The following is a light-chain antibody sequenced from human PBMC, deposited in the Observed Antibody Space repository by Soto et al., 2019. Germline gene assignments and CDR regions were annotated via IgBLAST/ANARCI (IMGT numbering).Light chain of an antibody. Sequence: IHMTHAPSSLSASLGDIVTITFRASQGISNYLAWYQQKPGKVPKLLIYAASTLQSGVPSRFSGSGSGTDFTLTISSLQPDDFATYYCQQYNSYSWTFGQGTKVDIK. J-gene: IGKJ1*01. CDR1: QGISNY. CDR2: AAS. V-gene: IGKV1-27*01. CDR3: QQYNSYSWT.